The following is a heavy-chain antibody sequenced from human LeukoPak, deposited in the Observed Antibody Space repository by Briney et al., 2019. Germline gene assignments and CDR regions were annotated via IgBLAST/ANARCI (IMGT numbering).Heavy chain of an antibody. V-gene: IGHV4-30-4*01. Sequence: PSETLSLTCTVSGGSVSSGDYYWSWIRQPPGKGLEWIGSIYYSGSTYYNPSLKSRVTISVDTSKNQFSLNLRSVTAADTAVYYCARDRYNWNRPYYYGMDVWGQGTTVTVSS. CDR3: ARDRYNWNRPYYYGMDV. D-gene: IGHD1-20*01. CDR2: IYYSGST. CDR1: GGSVSSGDYY. J-gene: IGHJ6*02.